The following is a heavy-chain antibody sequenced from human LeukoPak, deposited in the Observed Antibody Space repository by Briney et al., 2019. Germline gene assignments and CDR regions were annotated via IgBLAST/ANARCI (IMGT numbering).Heavy chain of an antibody. Sequence: GGSLRLSCAASGFTFSSYSMNWVRQAPGKGLEWVSSISSSSSYIYYSDSVKGRFTISRDNAKNSMYLQMNSLRAEDTAVYYCARCGGGNPRWFDPWGQRTLVTVSS. CDR1: GFTFSSYS. CDR3: ARCGGGNPRWFDP. CDR2: ISSSSSYI. D-gene: IGHD4-23*01. J-gene: IGHJ5*02. V-gene: IGHV3-21*01.